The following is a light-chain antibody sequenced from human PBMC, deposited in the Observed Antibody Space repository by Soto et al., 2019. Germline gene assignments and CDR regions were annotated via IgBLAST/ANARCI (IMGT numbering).Light chain of an antibody. Sequence: QSVLTQPPSASGTPGQRVTISCSGSSSFIKTISFSRSQQLPAPAPTLLCFRNDLRPSGVPDLFSGSKSGTSASLAICGLPSEDEADYYCAPWDDSLSGYVFGTGTMVTDL. V-gene: IGLV1-47*01. CDR3: APWDDSLSGYV. CDR2: RND. CDR1: SSFIKTIS. J-gene: IGLJ1*01.